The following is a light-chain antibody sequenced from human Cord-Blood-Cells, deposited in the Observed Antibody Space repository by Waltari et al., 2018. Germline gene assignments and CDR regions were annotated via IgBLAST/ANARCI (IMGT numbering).Light chain of an antibody. J-gene: IGKJ4*01. CDR1: QDISNN. CDR2: DAS. Sequence: DIQMTQSPSSLSASVGDRVTITCQASQDISNNLNWYQQKPGKATKLLIYDASNLETGVPSRFSGSGSGTDFTFTISSLQPEDIATYYCQQYDNLPSLTFGGGTKVEIK. CDR3: QQYDNLPSLT. V-gene: IGKV1-33*01.